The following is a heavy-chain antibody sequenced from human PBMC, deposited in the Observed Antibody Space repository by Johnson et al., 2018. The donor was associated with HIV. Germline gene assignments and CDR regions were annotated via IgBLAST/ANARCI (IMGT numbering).Heavy chain of an antibody. V-gene: IGHV3-23*04. CDR2: ISGSGGST. D-gene: IGHD3-10*01. J-gene: IGHJ3*02. CDR3: ARDVPPPGARSWFRESPYCDI. Sequence: EVQLVESGGGLVQPGGSLRLSCAASGFTFSSYAMSWVRQAPGKGLEWVSAISGSGGSTYYADSVKGRFTISRDNSKNTLYLQMNSLRAEETAVYYCARDVPPPGARSWFRESPYCDIWGQGTMVTVSS. CDR1: GFTFSSYA.